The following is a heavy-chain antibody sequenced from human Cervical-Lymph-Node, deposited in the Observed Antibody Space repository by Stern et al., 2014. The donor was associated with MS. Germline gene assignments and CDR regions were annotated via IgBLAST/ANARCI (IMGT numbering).Heavy chain of an antibody. Sequence: VQLVESGGGVVQPGRSLRLSCAASGFTFSSYALHWVRQAPGKGLEWVAVMSYDGSKKYYADSVKGRFTISRDNSKNTLYLQMNSLRADDTALYYFARDLRTARVMTFDYWGQGTLVTVSS. J-gene: IGHJ4*02. V-gene: IGHV3-30-3*01. CDR1: GFTFSSYA. D-gene: IGHD5-18*01. CDR3: ARDLRTARVMTFDY. CDR2: MSYDGSKK.